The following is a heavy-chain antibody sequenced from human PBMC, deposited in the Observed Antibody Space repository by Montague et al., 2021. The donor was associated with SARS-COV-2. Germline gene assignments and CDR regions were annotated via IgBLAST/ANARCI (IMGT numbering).Heavy chain of an antibody. CDR2: IFYSGNT. Sequence: TLSLTCSVSGASLSSGGYFWAWVRQLPGKDLEWIGYIFYSGNTYYNPSLKSRVIISQDTSDNHLFLTLMSVTAADTAVYYCARERALGDNYNCFDYWGQGTLVTVSS. CDR3: ARERALGDNYNCFDY. D-gene: IGHD5-24*01. CDR1: GASLSSGGYF. J-gene: IGHJ4*02. V-gene: IGHV4-31*03.